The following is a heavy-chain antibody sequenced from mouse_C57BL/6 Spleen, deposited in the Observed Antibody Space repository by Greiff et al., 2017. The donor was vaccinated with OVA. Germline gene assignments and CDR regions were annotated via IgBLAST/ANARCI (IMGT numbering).Heavy chain of an antibody. Sequence: QVQLKQSGAELVRPGASVTLSCKASGYTFTDYEMHWVKQTPVHGLEWIGAIDPETGGTAYNQKFKGKAILTADKSSSTAYMELRSLTSEDSAVYYCTRSGEAYYSNYWYFDVWGTGTTVTVSS. CDR3: TRSGEAYYSNYWYFDV. CDR2: IDPETGGT. CDR1: GYTFTDYE. J-gene: IGHJ1*03. D-gene: IGHD2-5*01. V-gene: IGHV1-15*01.